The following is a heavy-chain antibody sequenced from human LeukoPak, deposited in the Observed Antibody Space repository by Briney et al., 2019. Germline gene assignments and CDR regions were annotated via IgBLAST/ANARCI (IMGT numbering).Heavy chain of an antibody. Sequence: ASVKVPCKASGYTFTSYDINWVRQATGQGLEWMGWMNPNSGNTGYAQKFQGRVTMTRNTSISTAYMELSSLRSEDTAVYYCAREASGSYYMDVWGKGTTVTVSS. CDR1: GYTFTSYD. J-gene: IGHJ6*03. V-gene: IGHV1-8*01. D-gene: IGHD3-10*01. CDR2: MNPNSGNT. CDR3: AREASGSYYMDV.